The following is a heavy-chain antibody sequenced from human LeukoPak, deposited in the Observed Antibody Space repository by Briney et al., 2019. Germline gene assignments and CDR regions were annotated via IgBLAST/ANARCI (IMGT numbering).Heavy chain of an antibody. Sequence: GASVKVSCKASGGTFSSYAISWVRQAPGQGLEWKGGIIPILGTANYAQKFQGRVTITADDSTSTAYMELSSLRSEDTAVYYCARDYYDSSGYFDYWGQGTLVTVSS. J-gene: IGHJ4*02. CDR2: IIPILGTA. CDR3: ARDYYDSSGYFDY. CDR1: GGTFSSYA. V-gene: IGHV1-69*01. D-gene: IGHD3-22*01.